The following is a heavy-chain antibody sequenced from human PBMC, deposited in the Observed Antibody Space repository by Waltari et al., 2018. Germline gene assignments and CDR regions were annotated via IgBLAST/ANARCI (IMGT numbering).Heavy chain of an antibody. CDR3: ARGPRTVMP. Sequence: QVQLVQSGAEVKKPGASVKVSCKASGYRFTYYDINWVRQAAGQGLEWMGWMNPNSGNTEYAPKCQGRVSMTRNNSINTAYMELRSLTSDDTAVYYCARGPRTVMPWGQGTLVTVSS. CDR2: MNPNSGNT. J-gene: IGHJ5*02. D-gene: IGHD1-1*01. V-gene: IGHV1-8*02. CDR1: GYRFTYYD.